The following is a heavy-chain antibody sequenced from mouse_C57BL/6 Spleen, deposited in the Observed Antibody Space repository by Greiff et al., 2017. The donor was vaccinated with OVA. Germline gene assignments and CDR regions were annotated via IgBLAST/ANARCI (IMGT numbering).Heavy chain of an antibody. CDR2: FYPGSGSI. D-gene: IGHD1-1*01. Sequence: QVQLKESGAELVKPGASVKLSCKASGYTFTEYTIHWVKQRSGQGLEWIGWFYPGSGSIKYNEKFKDKATLTAYKSSSTVYMELSRLTSEDSAVYFCARHEDYYGSSLAWFAYWGQGTLVTVSA. CDR1: GYTFTEYT. V-gene: IGHV1-62-2*01. J-gene: IGHJ3*01. CDR3: ARHEDYYGSSLAWFAY.